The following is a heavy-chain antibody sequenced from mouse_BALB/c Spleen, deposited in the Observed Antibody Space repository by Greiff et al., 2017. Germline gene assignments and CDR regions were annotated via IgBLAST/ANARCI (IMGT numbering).Heavy chain of an antibody. CDR2: ISYDGSN. Sequence: DVQLQESGPGLVKPSQSLSLTCSVTGYSITSGYYWNWIRQFPGNKLEWMGYISYDGSNNYNPSLKNRISITRDTSKNQFFLKLNSVTTEDTATYYCAREGGYYGSSLNAMDYWGQGTSVTVSS. CDR3: AREGGYYGSSLNAMDY. D-gene: IGHD1-1*01. CDR1: GYSITSGYY. V-gene: IGHV3-6*02. J-gene: IGHJ4*01.